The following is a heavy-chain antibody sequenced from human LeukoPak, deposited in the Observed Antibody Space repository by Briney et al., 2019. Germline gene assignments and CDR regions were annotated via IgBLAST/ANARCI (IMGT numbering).Heavy chain of an antibody. CDR3: ARTTEYYYDSSVHHDALDI. Sequence: ASVKVSCKASGYTFTSYIISWVRQAPGQGLEWMGWINAYNGNTDYAQRVQGRVTMTTDTSTSTAYMELRSLRSDDTAVFYCARTTEYYYDSSVHHDALDIWGQGTMVTVSS. CDR2: INAYNGNT. D-gene: IGHD3-22*01. CDR1: GYTFTSYI. J-gene: IGHJ3*02. V-gene: IGHV1-18*01.